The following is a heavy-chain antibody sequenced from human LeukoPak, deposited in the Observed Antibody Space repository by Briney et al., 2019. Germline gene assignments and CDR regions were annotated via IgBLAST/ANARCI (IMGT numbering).Heavy chain of an antibody. CDR3: ARAGCSSTSCQGANWFDP. CDR2: MNPNSGNT. V-gene: IGHV1-8*03. Sequence: ASVKVSCKASGYTFTSYDINWVRQATGQGLEWMGWMNPNSGNTGYAQKFQGRVTITRNTSISTAYMELSSLRSEGTAVYYCARAGCSSTSCQGANWFDPWGQGTLVTVSS. J-gene: IGHJ5*02. CDR1: GYTFTSYD. D-gene: IGHD2-2*01.